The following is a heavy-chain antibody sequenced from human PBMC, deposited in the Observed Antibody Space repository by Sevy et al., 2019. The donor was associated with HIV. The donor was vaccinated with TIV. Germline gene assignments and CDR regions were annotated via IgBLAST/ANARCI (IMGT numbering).Heavy chain of an antibody. D-gene: IGHD6-19*01. J-gene: IGHJ4*02. V-gene: IGHV3-30*18. CDR3: AKDFTTPGYSSVGFDY. Sequence: GGSLRLSCAASGFTFSSYGMHWVRQAPGKGLEWVAVISYDGSNKYYADSVKGRFTISRDNSKNTLYLQMNSLRAEDTTVYYCAKDFTTPGYSSVGFDYWGQGTLVTDSS. CDR2: ISYDGSNK. CDR1: GFTFSSYG.